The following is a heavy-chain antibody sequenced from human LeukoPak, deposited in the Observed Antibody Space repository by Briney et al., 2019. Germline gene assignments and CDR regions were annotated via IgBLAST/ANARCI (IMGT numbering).Heavy chain of an antibody. Sequence: SETLSLTCTVSGGSISSYFWSWLRQPPGKGLEWIGYVYFSGSTNYDPSLQSRVTISVDTSKNQFSLKLTSVTAADTAVYYCARGGGPLAIAQDWYFDLWSRGTPVTVSS. CDR1: GGSISSYF. J-gene: IGHJ2*01. CDR2: VYFSGST. V-gene: IGHV4-59*01. D-gene: IGHD6-13*01. CDR3: ARGGGPLAIAQDWYFDL.